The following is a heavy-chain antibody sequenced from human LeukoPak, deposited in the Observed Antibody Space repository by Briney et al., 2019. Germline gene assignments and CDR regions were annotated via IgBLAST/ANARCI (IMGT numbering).Heavy chain of an antibody. CDR3: ARDRSYYGSSGYFDY. J-gene: IGHJ4*02. V-gene: IGHV4-31*03. CDR2: IYYSGST. D-gene: IGHD3-22*01. Sequence: PSQTLSLTCTVSGGSISSGGYYWSWIRQHPGKGLEWIGYIYYSGSTYYNPSLKSRVTISVDTSKNQFSLKLSSVTAADTAVYYCARDRSYYGSSGYFDYWGQGTLVTVSS. CDR1: GGSISSGGYY.